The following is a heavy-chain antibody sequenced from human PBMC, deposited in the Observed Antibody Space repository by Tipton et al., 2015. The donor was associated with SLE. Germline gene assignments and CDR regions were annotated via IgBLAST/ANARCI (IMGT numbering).Heavy chain of an antibody. CDR3: ASVPFYYFNYMVV. CDR2: ISWIGST. D-gene: IGHD3-10*02. CDR1: GGSISSYY. V-gene: IGHV4-59*01. Sequence: TLSLTCTVSGGSISSYYWTWIRQPPGKGLEWIGYISWIGSTNYNPSLKSRVTMSVDTSMNQFSLKLSSVTAADTAVYYCASVPFYYFNYMVVWGKGTRVTVSS. J-gene: IGHJ6*03.